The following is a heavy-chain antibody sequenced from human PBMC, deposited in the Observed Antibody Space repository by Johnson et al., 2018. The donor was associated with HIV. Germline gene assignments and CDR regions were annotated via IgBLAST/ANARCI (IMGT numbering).Heavy chain of an antibody. CDR2: ISYDGSNK. Sequence: QMLLVESGGGVVQPGRSLRLSCAASGFTFSDYAMHWVRQAPGKGLEWVAVISYDGSNKYYADSVKGRFTISRDNSKNTLYLQMNSLRAEDTAVYYCARAAYVHYDILTGPPLEDAFDIWGQGTMVTVSS. V-gene: IGHV3-30*04. CDR1: GFTFSDYA. CDR3: ARAAYVHYDILTGPPLEDAFDI. D-gene: IGHD3-9*01. J-gene: IGHJ3*02.